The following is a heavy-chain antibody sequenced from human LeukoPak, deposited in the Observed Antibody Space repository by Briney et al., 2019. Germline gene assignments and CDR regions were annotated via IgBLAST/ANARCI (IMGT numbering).Heavy chain of an antibody. Sequence: PGGFLRLSCAASGFTFSTYWMSWVRQAPGTGLGWVANIKDDGYEKHYGDSVKGRFTISRDNAKSSLYLQLNSLRADDTAVYYCARDNGGSGWVHWGQGTLVTVSS. V-gene: IGHV3-7*05. J-gene: IGHJ4*02. CDR1: GFTFSTYW. CDR2: IKDDGYEK. CDR3: ARDNGGSGWVH. D-gene: IGHD6-19*01.